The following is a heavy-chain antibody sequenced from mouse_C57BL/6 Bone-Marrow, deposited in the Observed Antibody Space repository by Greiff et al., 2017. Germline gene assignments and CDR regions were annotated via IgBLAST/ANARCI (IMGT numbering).Heavy chain of an antibody. CDR2: IDPEDGDP. V-gene: IGHV14-1*01. D-gene: IGHD3-3*01. CDR1: GFNIKDYY. J-gene: IGHJ3*01. Sequence: VHVKQSGAELVRPGASVKLSCTASGFNIKDYYMHWVKQRPEQGLEWIGRIDPEDGDPEYAPKFQGKATMTADTSSNTAYLQLSSLTSEDTAVYYCTTRLGGVLGGQGTLVTVSA. CDR3: TTRLGGVL.